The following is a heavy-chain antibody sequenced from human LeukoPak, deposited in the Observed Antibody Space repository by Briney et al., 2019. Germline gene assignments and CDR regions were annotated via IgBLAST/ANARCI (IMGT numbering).Heavy chain of an antibody. V-gene: IGHV3-30*03. Sequence: GRSLRLSCAASGFTFSSYGMHWVRQAPGKGLEWVAVISYDGSNKYYADSVKGRFTISRDNSKNTLYLQMNSLRVENTAVYYWATSRSITTVRGVIDASYSYGMDVWGKGTTVTVSS. D-gene: IGHD3-10*01. J-gene: IGHJ6*04. CDR2: ISYDGSNK. CDR1: GFTFSSYG. CDR3: ATSRSITTVRGVIDASYSYGMDV.